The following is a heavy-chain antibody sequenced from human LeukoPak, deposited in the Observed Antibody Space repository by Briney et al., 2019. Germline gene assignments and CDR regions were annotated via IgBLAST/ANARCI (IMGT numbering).Heavy chain of an antibody. CDR2: IKSKTDGGTT. CDR3: TTDDWGGYGYGAVAGTWDY. J-gene: IGHJ4*02. V-gene: IGHV3-15*01. Sequence: GGSLRLSCAASGFTFSNAWMSWVRQAPGKGLEWVGRIKSKTDGGTTDYAAPVKGRFTISRDDSKNTLYLQMNSLKTEDTAVYYCTTDDWGGYGYGAVAGTWDYWGQGTLVTVSS. CDR1: GFTFSNAW. D-gene: IGHD6-19*01.